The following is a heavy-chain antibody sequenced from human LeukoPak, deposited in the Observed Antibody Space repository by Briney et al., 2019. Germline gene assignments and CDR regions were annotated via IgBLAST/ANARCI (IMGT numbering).Heavy chain of an antibody. D-gene: IGHD6-13*01. CDR1: GFTFSSYW. CDR2: IKQDGSEK. CDR3: ARDGHGASWYY. V-gene: IGHV3-7*01. Sequence: GGSLRLSCAASGFTFSSYWMSWVRQAPGKGLEWVANIKQDGSEKYYVDSVKGRFTISRDNAKNSLYLQMNSLGVDDTAVYYCARDGHGASWYYRGQGTLVTVSS. J-gene: IGHJ4*02.